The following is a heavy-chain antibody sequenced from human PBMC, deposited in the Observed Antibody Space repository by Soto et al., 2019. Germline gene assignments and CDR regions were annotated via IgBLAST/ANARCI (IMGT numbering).Heavy chain of an antibody. D-gene: IGHD1-7*01. CDR2: INQGGSER. CDR1: WFTFSNYG. V-gene: IGHV3-7*01. Sequence: GGALRLSCVASWFTFSNYGMHWVRQAPGKGLEWVANINQGGSERYYVDSVKGRFTISRDNAKNSLYLQMNSLRAEDTAVYYCGRWNYAFDIWGQGTMVTVSS. J-gene: IGHJ3*02. CDR3: GRWNYAFDI.